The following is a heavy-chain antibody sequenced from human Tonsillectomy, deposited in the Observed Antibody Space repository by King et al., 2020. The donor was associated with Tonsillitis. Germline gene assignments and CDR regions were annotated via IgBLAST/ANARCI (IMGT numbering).Heavy chain of an antibody. CDR3: AKDERGDIVMGGGYGMDV. D-gene: IGHD2-15*01. CDR1: GFTFSNYA. CDR2: IYSGGFST. J-gene: IGHJ6*02. V-gene: IGHV3-23*03. Sequence: VQLVESGGGLVQPGGSLRLSCAASGFTFSNYAMSWVRQAPGKGLEWVSVIYSGGFSTYYADSVKGRFTISRDNSKNTLYLQMNSLRAEDTAVYYCAKDERGDIVMGGGYGMDVWGRGTTVTVSS.